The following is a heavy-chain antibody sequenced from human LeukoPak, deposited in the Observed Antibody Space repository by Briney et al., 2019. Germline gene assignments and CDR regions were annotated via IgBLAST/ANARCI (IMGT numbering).Heavy chain of an antibody. CDR1: GFTFSSYA. CDR2: ISGSGGST. D-gene: IGHD6-13*01. V-gene: IGHV3-23*01. CDR3: TTTGIAAAGTFDY. Sequence: PGGSLRLSCAASGFTFSSYAMSWVRQAPGKGLEWVSAISGSGGSTYYADSVKGRSTISRDNSKNTLYLQMNSLRAEDTAVYYCTTTGIAAAGTFDYWGQGTLVTVSS. J-gene: IGHJ4*02.